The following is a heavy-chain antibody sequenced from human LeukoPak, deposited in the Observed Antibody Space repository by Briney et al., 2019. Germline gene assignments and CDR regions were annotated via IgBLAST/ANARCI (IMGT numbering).Heavy chain of an antibody. D-gene: IGHD3-22*01. CDR1: GGSISDYC. CDR2: IYYSGST. Sequence: SETLSLTCTVSGGSISDYCWNWIRKPPGPGMERIGSIYYSGSTYCNPSLKSRVTISVDMSNNQFSLKLSSVTAAETAVYYCARHPHDYYDSSGPWDWGQGTLVTVSS. V-gene: IGHV4-59*05. CDR3: ARHPHDYYDSSGPWD. J-gene: IGHJ4*02.